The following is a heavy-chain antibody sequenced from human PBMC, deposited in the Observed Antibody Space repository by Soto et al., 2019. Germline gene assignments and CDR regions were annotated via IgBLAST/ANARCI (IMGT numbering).Heavy chain of an antibody. CDR1: GGSISSSSYY. V-gene: IGHV4-39*01. D-gene: IGHD2-15*01. CDR2: IYYSGST. J-gene: IGHJ6*03. CDR3: ARLISLTGGGLCYYYYYYMDV. Sequence: SETLSLTCTVSGGSISSSSYYWGWVRQPPGKGLEWFGSIYYSGSTYYNPSLKSRVTISVDTSKNQFSLKLSSVTAADTAVYYYARLISLTGGGLCYYYYYYMDVWGKGTTVTVSS.